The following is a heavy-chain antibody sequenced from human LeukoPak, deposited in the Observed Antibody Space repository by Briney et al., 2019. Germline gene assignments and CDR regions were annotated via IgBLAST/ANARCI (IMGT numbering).Heavy chain of an antibody. CDR2: ISAYNGNT. J-gene: IGHJ4*02. CDR1: GYTFTSFG. D-gene: IGHD2-15*01. V-gene: IGHV1-18*04. CDR3: ARDALNSGYCSGGSCYSSFDY. Sequence: ASVKVSCKASGYTFTSFGISWVRQAPGQGLEWMGWISAYNGNTNYAQKLQGRVTMTTDTSTSTAYMELRSLRSDDTAVYYCARDALNSGYCSGGSCYSSFDYWGQGTLVTVSS.